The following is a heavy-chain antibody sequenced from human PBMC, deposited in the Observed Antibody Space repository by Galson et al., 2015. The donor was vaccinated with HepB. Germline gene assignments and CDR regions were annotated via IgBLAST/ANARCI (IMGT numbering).Heavy chain of an antibody. V-gene: IGHV3-74*01. D-gene: IGHD3-16*01. CDR2: VDSDGRDT. J-gene: IGHJ4*02. CDR3: ARSQRGMSYGAY. CDR1: GFSFSNYW. Sequence: SLRLSCAASGFSFSNYWMHWVRQAPGWGLMWVARVDSDGRDTAYADSVKGRFTISRDNAKNTVYLQMNSLRVEDTAVYYCARSQRGMSYGAYWGQGTLVTVSS.